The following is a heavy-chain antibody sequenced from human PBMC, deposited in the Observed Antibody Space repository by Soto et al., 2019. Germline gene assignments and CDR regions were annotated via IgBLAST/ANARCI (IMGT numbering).Heavy chain of an antibody. V-gene: IGHV5-51*01. CDR1: GYSFTSYW. D-gene: IGHD6-19*01. Sequence: PGESLKISCKGSGYSFTSYWIGWVRQMPGKGLEWMGIIYPDDSDTRYSPSFQGQVTISADKSISTAYLQWSSLKASDTAMYYCARHKGRSSGWYPGDHRYYYYGMDVWGQGTTVTVSS. CDR3: ARHKGRSSGWYPGDHRYYYYGMDV. J-gene: IGHJ6*02. CDR2: IYPDDSDT.